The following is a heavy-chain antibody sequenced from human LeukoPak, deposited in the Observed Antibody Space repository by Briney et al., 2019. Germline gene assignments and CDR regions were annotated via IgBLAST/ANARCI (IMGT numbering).Heavy chain of an antibody. J-gene: IGHJ4*02. CDR3: ATTGENY. Sequence: SETLSLTCGVSGGSFSGYYWSWIRQPPGKGLEWIGQINHSESTDYNPSLKSRVTISVDRSKNQFSLKLSSVTAADTAVYYSATTGENYWGQGTLVTVSS. CDR2: INHSEST. D-gene: IGHD7-27*01. CDR1: GGSFSGYY. V-gene: IGHV4-34*01.